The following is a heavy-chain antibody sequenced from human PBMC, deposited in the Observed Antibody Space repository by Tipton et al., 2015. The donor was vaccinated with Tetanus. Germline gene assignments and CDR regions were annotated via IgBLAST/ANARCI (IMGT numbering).Heavy chain of an antibody. CDR2: IYPADSET. CDR3: ARRRSAVLSGSYHYYFDV. V-gene: IGHV5-51*01. Sequence: QLVQSGAEEKKPGESLKISCQVSGYNFTYYRIDWLRQMPGKGLEWMGNIYPADSETTYGPSFQGQVTISAGRSISTAYLQLTSLKASDTAIYYCARRRSAVLSGSYHYYFDVWGRGTLVTVSS. J-gene: IGHJ2*01. D-gene: IGHD3-22*01. CDR1: GYNFTYYR.